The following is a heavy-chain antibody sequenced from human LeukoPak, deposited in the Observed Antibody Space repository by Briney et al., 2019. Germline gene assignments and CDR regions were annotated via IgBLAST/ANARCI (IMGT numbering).Heavy chain of an antibody. J-gene: IGHJ4*02. D-gene: IGHD7-27*01. V-gene: IGHV4-61*02. CDR1: GGSISSSNYF. Sequence: PSQTLSLTCTVSGGSISSSNYFWSWIRQPAGKGLEWIGRISSSGSTNYNPSLQSRVTLSLDTPKNQFSLKLGSVTAADTAVYYCARYSGTGYGMYYFDYWGQGALVTVSS. CDR2: ISSSGST. CDR3: ARYSGTGYGMYYFDY.